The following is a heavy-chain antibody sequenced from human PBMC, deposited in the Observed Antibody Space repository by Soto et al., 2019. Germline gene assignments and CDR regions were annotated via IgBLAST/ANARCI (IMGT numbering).Heavy chain of an antibody. CDR2: IYYSGST. CDR1: GGSISSSGYY. D-gene: IGHD6-19*01. Sequence: PSETLSLTCTVSGGSISSSGYYWGWIRQPPGKGLEWIGYIYYSGSTNYNPSLKSRVTISVDTSKNQFSLKLSSVTAADTAVYYCARDHGSGWNWFDPWGQGTLVTVSS. V-gene: IGHV4-61*08. CDR3: ARDHGSGWNWFDP. J-gene: IGHJ5*02.